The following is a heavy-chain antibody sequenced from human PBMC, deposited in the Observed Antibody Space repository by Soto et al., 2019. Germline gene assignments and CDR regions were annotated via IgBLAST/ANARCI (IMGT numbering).Heavy chain of an antibody. J-gene: IGHJ4*02. Sequence: ESGGGLVKPGGSLRLSCPASGFTFSDYYMSWIRQAPGKGLEWLAYISGSGSTTYYTDSVKGRFAISRDNARTSLYLQINSLRVEDSAVYYCARSSLTYFEFWGQGTLVTVSS. CDR3: ARSSLTYFEF. CDR1: GFTFSDYY. CDR2: ISGSGSTT. V-gene: IGHV3-11*01.